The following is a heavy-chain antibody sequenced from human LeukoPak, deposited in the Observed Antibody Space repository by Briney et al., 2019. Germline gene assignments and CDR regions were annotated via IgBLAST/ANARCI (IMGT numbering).Heavy chain of an antibody. Sequence: GGSLRLSCAASGFMFSTYTINWVRQAPGKGLEWVSSISSTSTYIYYGDSVKGRFTISRDNAKNPLYLQMNSLRVEDTAVYFCARAFGPMSIFDYWGQGTLVTVSS. CDR2: ISSTSTYI. V-gene: IGHV3-21*01. CDR3: ARAFGPMSIFDY. D-gene: IGHD3-3*02. CDR1: GFMFSTYT. J-gene: IGHJ4*02.